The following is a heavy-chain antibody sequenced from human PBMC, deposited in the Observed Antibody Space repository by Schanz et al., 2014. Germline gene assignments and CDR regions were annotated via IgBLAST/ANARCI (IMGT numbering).Heavy chain of an antibody. V-gene: IGHV3-48*04. J-gene: IGHJ4*02. CDR2: ISGSGSTT. CDR3: VRDTDYHFDY. D-gene: IGHD4-17*01. Sequence: DVQLAESGGGLVQPGGSLRLSCVASGFTVSSNYMSWVRQAPGKGLEWVSTISGSGSTTYYADSVKGRFTISRDNAKNTLYLQMNSLRAEDTAVYYCVRDTDYHFDYWGQGTLVTVSS. CDR1: GFTVSSNY.